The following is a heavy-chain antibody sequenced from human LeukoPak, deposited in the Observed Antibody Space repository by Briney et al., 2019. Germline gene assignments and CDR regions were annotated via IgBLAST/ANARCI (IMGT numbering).Heavy chain of an antibody. CDR1: GFTFSSYE. V-gene: IGHV3-48*03. D-gene: IGHD1-26*01. CDR2: ISSSGRTI. Sequence: GGSLRLSCAASGFTFSSYEMNWVRQAPGKGLEWVSYISSSGRTIYYADSVKGRFTISRDNAKNPLYLQMNSLRAEDTALYYCARGEIRRFDYWGQGTLVTVSS. J-gene: IGHJ4*02. CDR3: ARGEIRRFDY.